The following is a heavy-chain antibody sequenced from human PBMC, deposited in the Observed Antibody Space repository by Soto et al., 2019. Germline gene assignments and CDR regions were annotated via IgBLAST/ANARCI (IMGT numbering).Heavy chain of an antibody. CDR3: TTDLKARVAAAGLPNY. CDR2: IKSKTDGGTT. D-gene: IGHD6-13*01. Sequence: SGFTFSNAWMNWVRQAPGKGLEWVGRIKSKTDGGTTDYAAPVKGRFTISRDDSKNTLYLQMNSLKTEDTAVYYCTTDLKARVAAAGLPNYWGQGTLVTVSS. J-gene: IGHJ4*02. CDR1: GFTFSNAW. V-gene: IGHV3-15*07.